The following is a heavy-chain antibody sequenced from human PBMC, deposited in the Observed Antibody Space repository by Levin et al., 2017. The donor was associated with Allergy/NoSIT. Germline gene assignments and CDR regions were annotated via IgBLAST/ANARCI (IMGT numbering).Heavy chain of an antibody. CDR3: AKDGGPGIAVAGRVGYYYGMDV. CDR2: ISWNSGSI. Sequence: SLKISCAASGFTFDDYAMHWVRQAPGKGLEWVSGISWNSGSIGYADSVKGRFTISRDNAKNSLYLQMNSLRAEDTALYYCAKDGGPGIAVAGRVGYYYGMDVWGQGTTVTVSS. D-gene: IGHD6-19*01. J-gene: IGHJ6*02. CDR1: GFTFDDYA. V-gene: IGHV3-9*01.